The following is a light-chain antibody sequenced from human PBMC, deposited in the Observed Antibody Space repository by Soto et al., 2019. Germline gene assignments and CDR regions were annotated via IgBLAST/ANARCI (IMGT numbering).Light chain of an antibody. CDR2: GAS. J-gene: IGKJ2*01. Sequence: EIVMTQSPATLSVSPGERATLSCRASQSVTSNLAWYQQKPGQAPRLLMYGASTRATGIPARFSGSGSGTEFTLTISSLQSEDLAVYYGQQYNTWYTFGQGTKLEIK. CDR1: QSVTSN. CDR3: QQYNTWYT. V-gene: IGKV3-15*01.